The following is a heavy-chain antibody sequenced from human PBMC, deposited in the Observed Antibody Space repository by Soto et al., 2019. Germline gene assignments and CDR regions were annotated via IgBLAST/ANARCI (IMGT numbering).Heavy chain of an antibody. V-gene: IGHV2-5*02. J-gene: IGHJ4*02. CDR3: AHRVLRTVFGLVTTTAIYFDV. Sequence: QITLNESGPTQVKPRQTLTLTCTFSGFSLTTSGVGVGWIRQSPGKAPEWLALIYWDDDKRYSPSLKSRLTIPTDTSKNQVVLTMADLDPADTATYYCAHRVLRTVFGLVTTTAIYFDVWGQGTPVAVSS. CDR1: GFSLTTSGVG. D-gene: IGHD3-3*01. CDR2: IYWDDDK.